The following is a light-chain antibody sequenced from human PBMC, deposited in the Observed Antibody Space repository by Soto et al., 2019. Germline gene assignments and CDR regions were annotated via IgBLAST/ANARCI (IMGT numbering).Light chain of an antibody. V-gene: IGLV2-14*01. CDR1: SSDVCGYNY. J-gene: IGLJ1*01. Sequence: QSALTQPASVSGSPGQSSTISCTGTSSDVCGYNYVSWYQQHPGKAPKLMIYDVSNRPSGVSNRFSGSKSGNTASLTISGLQAEDEADYYCSSYTSSSTLLYVFGTGTKVTV. CDR2: DVS. CDR3: SSYTSSSTLLYV.